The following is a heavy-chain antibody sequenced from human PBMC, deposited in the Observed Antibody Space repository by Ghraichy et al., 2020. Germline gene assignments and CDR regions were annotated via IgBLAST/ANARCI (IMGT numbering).Heavy chain of an antibody. D-gene: IGHD1-1*01. CDR1: GFAFSSYW. V-gene: IGHV3-7*03. CDR2: INQDKSEI. Sequence: GESLNISCAASGFAFSSYWLSWVRQAPGKGPEWVANINQDKSEIYYMDSVRGRFTISRDDVKKSLYLQMSSLTAEDTAVYYCAISDNWSDVGPFEHWGQGTVVTVSS. J-gene: IGHJ1*01. CDR3: AISDNWSDVGPFEH.